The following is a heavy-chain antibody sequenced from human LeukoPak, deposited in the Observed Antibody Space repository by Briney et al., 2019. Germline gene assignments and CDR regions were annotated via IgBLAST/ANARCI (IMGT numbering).Heavy chain of an antibody. CDR3: ARDAVLNEVPIRQGDY. CDR2: INSDGSST. V-gene: IGHV3-74*01. Sequence: GGSLRLSCAASGFTFSSYWMHWVRQAPGKGLVWVSRINSDGSSTNYADSVKGRFTISRDNAKNTLYLQMNSLRAEDTAVYYCARDAVLNEVPIRQGDYWGQGTLVTVSS. J-gene: IGHJ4*02. CDR1: GFTFSSYW. D-gene: IGHD1-1*01.